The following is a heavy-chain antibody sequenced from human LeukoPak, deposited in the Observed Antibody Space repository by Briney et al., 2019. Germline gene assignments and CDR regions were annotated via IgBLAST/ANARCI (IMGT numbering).Heavy chain of an antibody. CDR3: AREGVVENWFDP. CDR2: INPNSGGT. V-gene: IGHV1-2*02. Sequence: ASVKVSCKASGYTFTGYYMHWVRQAPGQGLEWMGWINPNSGGTNYAQKFQGKVTMTRDTSISTAYMELSRLRSDDTAVYYCAREGVVENWFDPWGQGTLVTVSS. CDR1: GYTFTGYY. D-gene: IGHD2-2*01. J-gene: IGHJ5*02.